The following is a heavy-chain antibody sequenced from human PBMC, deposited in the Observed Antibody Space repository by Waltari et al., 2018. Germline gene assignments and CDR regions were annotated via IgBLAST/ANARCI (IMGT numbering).Heavy chain of an antibody. CDR3: AKFPYYDFWSGYRYYYGMDV. D-gene: IGHD3-3*01. CDR2: ISGSGGST. Sequence: EVQLLESGGGLVQPGGSLRLSCAASGFTFSSYAMSWVRQAPGKGLEWVSAISGSGGSTYDADSGKGRFTISRDNSKNTLYLQMNSLRAEDTAVYYCAKFPYYDFWSGYRYYYGMDVWGQGTTVTVSS. J-gene: IGHJ6*02. CDR1: GFTFSSYA. V-gene: IGHV3-23*01.